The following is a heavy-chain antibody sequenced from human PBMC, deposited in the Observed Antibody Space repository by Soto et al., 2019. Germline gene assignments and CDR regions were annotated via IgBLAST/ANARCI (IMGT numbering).Heavy chain of an antibody. Sequence: QVQLVQSGSEVKKPGASVKVSCKTSGYSFMNYGISWVRQAPGQGLEWMGWISDYSGNTNYSQKFQGRVILTTDTSTRTGYMELRSLRSDDTAVYYCARGSDPTNWVDPWGQGTLVTVSS. CDR1: GYSFMNYG. J-gene: IGHJ5*02. D-gene: IGHD6-6*01. CDR2: ISDYSGNT. CDR3: ARGSDPTNWVDP. V-gene: IGHV1-18*01.